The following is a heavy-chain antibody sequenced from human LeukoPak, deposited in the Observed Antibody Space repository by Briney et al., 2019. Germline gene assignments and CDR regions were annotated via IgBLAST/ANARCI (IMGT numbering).Heavy chain of an antibody. Sequence: GGSLRLSCAASGFTFSSYSMNWVRQAPGKGLEWVSSISSSSSYIYYADSVKGRFTISRDNAKNSLYLQMNSLRAEDTAVYYCARVGWFGDTLDYWGQGTLVTVSS. J-gene: IGHJ4*02. D-gene: IGHD3-10*01. CDR3: ARVGWFGDTLDY. CDR1: GFTFSSYS. V-gene: IGHV3-21*01. CDR2: ISSSSSYI.